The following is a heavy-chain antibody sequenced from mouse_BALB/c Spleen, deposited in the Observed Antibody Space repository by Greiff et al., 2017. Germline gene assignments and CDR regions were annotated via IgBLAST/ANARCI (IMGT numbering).Heavy chain of an antibody. Sequence: QVQLQQPGAELVRPGASVKLSCKASGYTFTSYWINWVKQRPGQGLEWIGNIYPSDSYTNYNQKFKDKATLTVDKSSSTAYMQLSSPTSEDSAVYYCTRKYGNYGSRFDYWGQGTTLTVSS. D-gene: IGHD2-10*02. CDR2: IYPSDSYT. CDR3: TRKYGNYGSRFDY. V-gene: IGHV1-69*02. CDR1: GYTFTSYW. J-gene: IGHJ2*01.